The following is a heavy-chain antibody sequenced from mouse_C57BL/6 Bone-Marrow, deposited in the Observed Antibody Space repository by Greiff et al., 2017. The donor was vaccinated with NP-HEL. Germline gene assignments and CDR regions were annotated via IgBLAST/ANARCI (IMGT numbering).Heavy chain of an antibody. CDR2: IDPSDSYT. D-gene: IGHD1-1*01. Sequence: QVQLQQPGAELVRPGTSVKLSCKASGYTFTSYWMHWVKQRPGQGLEWIGVIDPSDSYTNYNQKFKGKATLTVDTSSSTAYMQLSSLTSEDSAVYYCARYGYDSSYGFAYWGQGTLVTVSA. CDR1: GYTFTSYW. J-gene: IGHJ3*01. CDR3: ARYGYDSSYGFAY. V-gene: IGHV1-59*01.